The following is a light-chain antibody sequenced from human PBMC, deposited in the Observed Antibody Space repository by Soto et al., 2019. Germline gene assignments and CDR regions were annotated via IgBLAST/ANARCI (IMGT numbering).Light chain of an antibody. CDR2: DVS. CDR1: SSDVGGYNY. V-gene: IGLV2-8*01. Sequence: QSALTQPPSASGSPGQSVTISCTGTSSDVGGYNYVSWYQQHPGKAPKLMIYDVSKRPSGVPDRFSGSKSGNTASLTVSGLQAEDEDDYYCSSYAGSKNLVFGGGTKLTVL. CDR3: SSYAGSKNLV. J-gene: IGLJ3*02.